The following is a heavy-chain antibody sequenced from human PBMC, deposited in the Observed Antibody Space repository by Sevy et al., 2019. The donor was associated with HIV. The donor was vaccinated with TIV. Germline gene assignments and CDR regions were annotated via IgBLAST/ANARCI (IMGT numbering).Heavy chain of an antibody. CDR3: AREQGPFDAFDI. CDR1: GFILSNYG. Sequence: GGSLRLSCAASGFILSNYGMHWVRQAPGKGLEWVAVIWRDGTNKFYADSVKGRFTFSSDDSKSTLFLQMNSLRADDTAIYYCAREQGPFDAFDIWGQGTMVTVSS. V-gene: IGHV3-33*01. CDR2: IWRDGTNK. J-gene: IGHJ3*02.